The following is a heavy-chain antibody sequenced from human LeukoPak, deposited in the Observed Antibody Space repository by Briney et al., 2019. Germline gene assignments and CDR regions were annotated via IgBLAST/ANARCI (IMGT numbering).Heavy chain of an antibody. D-gene: IGHD1-26*01. Sequence: PSETLSLTCTVSGGSISNGGYYWSWIRQPPGKGLEWIGYIYHSGSTYYNPSLKSRVTISVDRSKNQFSLKLSSVTAADTAVYYCARERAPMGGYFDYWGQGTLVTVSS. CDR3: ARERAPMGGYFDY. CDR2: IYHSGST. J-gene: IGHJ4*02. V-gene: IGHV4-30-2*01. CDR1: GGSISNGGYY.